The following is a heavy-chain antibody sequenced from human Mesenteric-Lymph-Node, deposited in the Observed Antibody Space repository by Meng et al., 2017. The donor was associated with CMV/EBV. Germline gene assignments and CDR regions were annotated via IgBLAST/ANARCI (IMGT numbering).Heavy chain of an antibody. V-gene: IGHV3-53*01. D-gene: IGHD3-3*01. CDR3: AKDRRFSDV. CDR2: FYSGGST. J-gene: IGHJ6*02. CDR1: GFTVSSIY. Sequence: GESLKISCAASGFTVSSIYMGWVRQAPGRGLEWVSVFYSGGSTYYADSVKGRFTISRDNSKNTLHLQMNSLRAEDTAVYYCAKDRRFSDVWGQGTTVTVSS.